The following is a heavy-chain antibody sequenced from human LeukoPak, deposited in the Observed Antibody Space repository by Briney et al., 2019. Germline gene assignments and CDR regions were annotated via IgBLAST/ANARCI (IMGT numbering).Heavy chain of an antibody. J-gene: IGHJ4*02. D-gene: IGHD6-19*01. V-gene: IGHV4-59*08. CDR2: IYYSGST. Sequence: SETLSLTCTVSGGSISSYYWSWIRQPPGKGLEWIGYIYYSGSTNYNPSLKSRVTISVDTSKNQFSLKRSSVTAADTAVYYCASSHSGYSSGWYGSWGQGTLVTVSS. CDR3: ASSHSGYSSGWYGS. CDR1: GGSISSYY.